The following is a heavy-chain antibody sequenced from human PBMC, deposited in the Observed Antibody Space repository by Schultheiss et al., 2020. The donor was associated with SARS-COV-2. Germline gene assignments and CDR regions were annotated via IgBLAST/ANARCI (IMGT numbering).Heavy chain of an antibody. CDR1: GGSISGYY. D-gene: IGHD6-6*01. V-gene: IGHV4-59*08. J-gene: IGHJ4*02. CDR2: IYYSGST. Sequence: SETLSLTCTVSGGSISGYYWSWIRQPPGKGLEWIGYIYYSGSTNYNPSLKSRVTISVDTSKNQFSLKLSSVTAADTAVYYCARRPDSSSRGVIGYYFDYWGQGTLVTVSS. CDR3: ARRPDSSSRGVIGYYFDY.